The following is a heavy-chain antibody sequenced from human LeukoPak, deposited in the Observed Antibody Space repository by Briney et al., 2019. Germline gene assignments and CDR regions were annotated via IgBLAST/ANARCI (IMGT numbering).Heavy chain of an antibody. V-gene: IGHV4-30-4*01. CDR1: GGSISSGDYY. CDR3: ARVYGGYSYGTFDY. D-gene: IGHD5-18*01. CDR2: IYYSGST. Sequence: PSETLSLTCTVSGGSISSGDYYWSWIRQPPGKGLEWIGYIYYSGSTYYNPSLKSRVTISVDTSKNQFSLKLSSVTAADTAVYYCARVYGGYSYGTFDYWGQGTLVTVSS. J-gene: IGHJ4*02.